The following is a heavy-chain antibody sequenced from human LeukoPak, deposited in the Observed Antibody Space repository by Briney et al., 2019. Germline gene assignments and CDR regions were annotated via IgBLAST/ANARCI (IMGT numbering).Heavy chain of an antibody. D-gene: IGHD5-12*01. CDR3: AKVSGPVHY. CDR1: GFAFSSYA. CDR2: ISGSGGST. Sequence: PGGSLRLSCAASGFAFSSYAMSWVRQAPGRGLEWVSAISGSGGSTYYADSVKGRFTISRDNSKNTLSLQMNSLRAEDTAVYYCAKVSGPVHYWGQGTLVTVSS. J-gene: IGHJ4*02. V-gene: IGHV3-23*01.